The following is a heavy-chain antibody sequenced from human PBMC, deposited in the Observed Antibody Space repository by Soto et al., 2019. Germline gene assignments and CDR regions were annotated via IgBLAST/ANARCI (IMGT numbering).Heavy chain of an antibody. CDR3: ARSGPDNWFDP. CDR2: IYHSGST. CDR1: GYSISSGYY. V-gene: IGHV4-38-2*02. Sequence: SETLSLTCTVSGYSISSGYYWGWIRQPPGKGLEWIGSIYHSGSTYYNPSLKSRVTISVDTSKNQFSLKLSSVTAADTAVYYCARSGPDNWFDPWGQGTLVTVSS. J-gene: IGHJ5*02.